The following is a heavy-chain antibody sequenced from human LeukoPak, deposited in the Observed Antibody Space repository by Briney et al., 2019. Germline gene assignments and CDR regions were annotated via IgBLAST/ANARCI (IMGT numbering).Heavy chain of an antibody. D-gene: IGHD3-9*01. CDR2: ISAYNGNT. V-gene: IGHV1-18*01. J-gene: IGHJ4*02. Sequence: ASVKVSCKASGYTFTSYGISWVRQAPGQGLEWMGWISAYNGNTNYAQKLQGRVTMTTDTSTSTAYMELRSLRSDDTAVYYCARERDYDILTGYYPFDYWGQGTLVTVSS. CDR1: GYTFTSYG. CDR3: ARERDYDILTGYYPFDY.